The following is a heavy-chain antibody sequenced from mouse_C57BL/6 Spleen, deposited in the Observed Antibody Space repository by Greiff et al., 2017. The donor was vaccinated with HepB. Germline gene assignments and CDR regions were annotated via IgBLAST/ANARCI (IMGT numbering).Heavy chain of an antibody. CDR2: IYPGDGDT. D-gene: IGHD2-3*01. J-gene: IGHJ4*01. CDR3: SRREVYDGYLEAMDY. V-gene: IGHV1-80*01. CDR1: GYAFSSYW. Sequence: VQLQQSGAELVKPGASVLISCNASGYAFSSYWMNWVKQRPGKGLEWIGLIYPGDGDTNNNGKFKGKATLTADKSSSTAYMQLSSLTSEASAVYFCSRREVYDGYLEAMDYWGQGTSVTVSS.